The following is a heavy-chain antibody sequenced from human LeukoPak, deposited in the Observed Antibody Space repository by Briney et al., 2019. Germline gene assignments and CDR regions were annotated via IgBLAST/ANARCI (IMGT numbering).Heavy chain of an antibody. Sequence: PGGSLRLSCAASGFTFSSYAMSWVRQAPGKGLEWVSYISGSSSGIYYADSVKGRFTISRDKAKNSLYLQMNSLRAEDTAVYYCARDTAVTVSYYYYYYMDVWGKGATVTVSS. V-gene: IGHV3-48*01. CDR1: GFTFSSYA. CDR2: ISGSSSGI. D-gene: IGHD4-17*01. CDR3: ARDTAVTVSYYYYYYMDV. J-gene: IGHJ6*03.